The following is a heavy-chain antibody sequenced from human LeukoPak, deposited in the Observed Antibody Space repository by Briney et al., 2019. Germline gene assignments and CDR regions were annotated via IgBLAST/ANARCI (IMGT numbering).Heavy chain of an antibody. J-gene: IGHJ4*02. CDR1: GYSFTSRG. CDR3: ARDEVSGGWYNH. Sequence: SVKVSCKASGYSFTSRGFSWVRQAPGQGLEWMGWINADSGNTNYAQKLQGRVTLTTDTSTNTAYMELRSLRSDDTAVYYCARDEVSGGWYNHWGQGTLVTVSS. CDR2: INADSGNT. V-gene: IGHV1-18*04. D-gene: IGHD6-19*01.